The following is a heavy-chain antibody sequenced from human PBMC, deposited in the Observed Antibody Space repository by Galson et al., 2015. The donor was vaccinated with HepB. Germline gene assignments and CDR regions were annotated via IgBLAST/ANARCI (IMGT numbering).Heavy chain of an antibody. V-gene: IGHV1-18*04. D-gene: IGHD3-3*01. J-gene: IGHJ5*02. CDR1: GYTFTSYG. CDR2: ISAYNGNT. Sequence: SVKVSCKASGYTFTSYGISWVRQAPGQGLEWMGWISAYNGNTNYAQKLQGRVTMTTDTSTSTAYMELRSLRSDDTAVYYCARDIVTMTRAGNWFDPWGQGTLVTVSS. CDR3: ARDIVTMTRAGNWFDP.